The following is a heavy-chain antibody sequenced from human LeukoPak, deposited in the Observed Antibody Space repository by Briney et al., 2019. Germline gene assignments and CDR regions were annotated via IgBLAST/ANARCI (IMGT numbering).Heavy chain of an antibody. CDR1: GGSFSGYY. V-gene: IGHV4-34*01. CDR2: INHSGST. CDR3: ARHSPLDAFDI. J-gene: IGHJ3*02. Sequence: SETLSLTCAVYGGSFSGYYWSWIRQPPGKGLEWIGEINHSGSTNYNPSLKSRVTISVDTSKNQFSLKLSSVTAADTAVYYCARHSPLDAFDIWGQGTMVTVSS.